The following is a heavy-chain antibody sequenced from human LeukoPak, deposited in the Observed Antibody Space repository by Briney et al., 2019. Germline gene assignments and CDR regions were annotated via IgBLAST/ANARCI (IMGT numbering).Heavy chain of an antibody. D-gene: IGHD1-14*01. CDR2: IYYSGST. CDR1: GGSISSYY. V-gene: IGHV4-59*01. J-gene: IGHJ3*02. Sequence: SETLSLTCTVSGGSISSYYWSWIRQPPGKGLERIGYIYYSGSTNYNPSLKSRVTISVDTSKNQFSLKLSSVTAADTAVYYCATNLPRGAFDIWGQGTMVTVSS. CDR3: ATNLPRGAFDI.